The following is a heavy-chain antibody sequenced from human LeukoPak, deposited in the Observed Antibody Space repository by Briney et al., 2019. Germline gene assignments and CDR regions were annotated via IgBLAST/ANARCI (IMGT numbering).Heavy chain of an antibody. CDR1: GFTFSSYA. CDR2: ISYDGSNK. CDR3: SGRVGAFDI. J-gene: IGHJ3*02. V-gene: IGHV3-30-3*01. D-gene: IGHD1-26*01. Sequence: GGSLRLSCAASGFTFSSYAMHWVRQAPGKGLEWVAVISYDGSNKYYADSVKGRFTISRDNSKNTLYLQMNSLRAEDTAVYYCSGRVGAFDIWGQGTMVTVSS.